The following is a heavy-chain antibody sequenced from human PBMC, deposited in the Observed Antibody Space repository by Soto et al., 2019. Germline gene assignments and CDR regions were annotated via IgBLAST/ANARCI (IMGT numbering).Heavy chain of an antibody. CDR2: IWYDGSNK. CDR1: GFTFSSYG. J-gene: IGHJ4*02. V-gene: IGHV3-33*06. CDR3: AKDLWAPIAVAGPDY. Sequence: GGSLRLSCAASGFTFSSYGMHWVRQAPGKGLEWVAVIWYDGSNKYYADSVKGRFTISRDNSKNTLYLQMNSLRAEDTAVYYCAKDLWAPIAVAGPDYWGQGTLVTVSS. D-gene: IGHD6-19*01.